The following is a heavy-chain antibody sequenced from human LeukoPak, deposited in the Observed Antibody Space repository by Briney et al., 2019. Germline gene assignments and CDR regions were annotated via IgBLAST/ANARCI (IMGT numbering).Heavy chain of an antibody. Sequence: GGSLRLSCAASRFTFSSYAMSWVRQAPGKGLEWVSAISGSGGSTYYADSVKGRFTISRDNSKNTLHLQMNSLRAEDTAVYYCAKAPNSSGSTCDYWGQGTLVTVSS. CDR1: RFTFSSYA. D-gene: IGHD6-19*01. V-gene: IGHV3-23*01. CDR2: ISGSGGST. CDR3: AKAPNSSGSTCDY. J-gene: IGHJ4*02.